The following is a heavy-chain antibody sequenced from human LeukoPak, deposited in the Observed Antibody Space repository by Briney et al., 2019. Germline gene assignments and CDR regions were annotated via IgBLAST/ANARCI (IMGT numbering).Heavy chain of an antibody. Sequence: SETLSLTCTVFGGSISSSGSYCAWIRQPPGTGLEWIANVYYNGNTYYNSSLKNRVTISADTSKNQFSLNLRSVTAADPAVYYCARGGGYFNYWGQGTLVTVSS. CDR1: GGSISSSGSY. V-gene: IGHV4-39*01. CDR3: ARGGGYFNY. CDR2: VYYNGNT. D-gene: IGHD3-16*01. J-gene: IGHJ4*02.